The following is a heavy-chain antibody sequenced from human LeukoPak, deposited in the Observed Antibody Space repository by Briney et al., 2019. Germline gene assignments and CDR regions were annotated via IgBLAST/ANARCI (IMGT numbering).Heavy chain of an antibody. D-gene: IGHD3-22*01. CDR1: GFTFSSYS. CDR2: ISSSGSYI. Sequence: GGSLRLSCAASGFTFSSYSMNWVRQAPGKGLEWVSSISSSGSYIYYADSVKGRFTISRDNAKNSLYLQMNSLRAEDTAVYYCARGFEVIADSSGYDYWGQGTLVTVSS. V-gene: IGHV3-21*01. J-gene: IGHJ4*02. CDR3: ARGFEVIADSSGYDY.